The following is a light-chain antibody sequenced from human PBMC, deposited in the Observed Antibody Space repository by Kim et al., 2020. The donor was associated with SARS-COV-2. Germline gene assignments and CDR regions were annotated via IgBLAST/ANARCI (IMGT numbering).Light chain of an antibody. V-gene: IGLV3-19*01. J-gene: IGLJ2*01. CDR2: GKN. Sequence: DPAVSVALGQTVTITCQGDILRSYHASWYQQRPGQAPILVIFGKNSRPSGIPDRFSGSRSGDTASLTITGAQAEDEADYFCNYLFFGGGTQLTVL. CDR1: ILRSYH. CDR3: NYLF.